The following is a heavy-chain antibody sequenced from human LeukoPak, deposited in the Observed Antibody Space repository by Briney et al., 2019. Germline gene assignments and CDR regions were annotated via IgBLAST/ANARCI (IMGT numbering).Heavy chain of an antibody. D-gene: IGHD5-12*01. V-gene: IGHV4-30-4*01. Sequence: SETLSLTCTVSGGSISSGDYYWSWLRQPPGKGLEWIGYIYYSGSTYYNPSLKSRVTISVDTSKNQFSLKLSSVTAADTAVYYCARVNGYDSTFDYWGQGTLVTVSS. CDR3: ARVNGYDSTFDY. CDR2: IYYSGST. CDR1: GGSISSGDYY. J-gene: IGHJ4*02.